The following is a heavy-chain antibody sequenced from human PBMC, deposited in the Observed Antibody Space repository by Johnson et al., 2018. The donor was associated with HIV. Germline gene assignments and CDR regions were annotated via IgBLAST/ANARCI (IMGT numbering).Heavy chain of an antibody. J-gene: IGHJ3*02. CDR3: AKEIGQYYYASSGYAFDM. CDR1: GFTFSDHY. D-gene: IGHD3-22*01. V-gene: IGHV3-33*06. CDR2: IWYDGSYK. Sequence: QVQLVESGGGLVQPGGSLRLSCAASGFTFSDHYMDWVRQAPGKGLEWVTVIWYDGSYKYYADSVKGRFTISRDNSKNTLYLQMNSLRAEDTAVYYCAKEIGQYYYASSGYAFDMWGQGTMVTVSS.